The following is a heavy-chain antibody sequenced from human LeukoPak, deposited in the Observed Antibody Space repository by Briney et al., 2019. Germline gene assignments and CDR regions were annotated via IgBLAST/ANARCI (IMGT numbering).Heavy chain of an antibody. V-gene: IGHV3-48*04. CDR3: ARESYYGSGSYYFDY. CDR2: ISSSSSTI. CDR1: GFTFSSYS. Sequence: GGSLRLSCAASGFTFSSYSMNWVRQAPGKGLEWVSYISSSSSTIYYADSVKGRFTISRDNAKNSLYLQMNSLRAEDTAVYYCARESYYGSGSYYFDYWAREPWSPSP. J-gene: IGHJ4*02. D-gene: IGHD3-10*01.